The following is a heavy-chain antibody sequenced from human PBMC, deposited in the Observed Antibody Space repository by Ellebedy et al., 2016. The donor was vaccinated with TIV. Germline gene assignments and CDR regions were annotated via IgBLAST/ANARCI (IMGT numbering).Heavy chain of an antibody. CDR1: GFSLTTSGMR. V-gene: IGHV2-70*04. Sequence: SGPTLVKPTQTLTLTCTFSGFSLTTSGMRVSWVRQAPGKPPEWLAHIDWDDDKFYSTSLKTRLNISKDTSKDQVVLIMTNMDPDDTATYFCARIRGYNGMDVWGQGTTVTVSS. CDR3: ARIRGYNGMDV. CDR2: IDWDDDK. J-gene: IGHJ6*02.